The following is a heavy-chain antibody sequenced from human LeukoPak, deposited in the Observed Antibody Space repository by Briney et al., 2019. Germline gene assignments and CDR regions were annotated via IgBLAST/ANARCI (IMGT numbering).Heavy chain of an antibody. J-gene: IGHJ4*02. CDR1: GFTISSNY. CDR3: ARDWGYCSSTSCHLFDY. CDR2: VYIGGST. Sequence: GDSLRLSCAASGFTISSNYMSWVRQAPGKGLEWVSVVYIGGSTYYSDSVQGRFTIYRDISKNTLYLQMNSLRAEDTAVYYCARDWGYCSSTSCHLFDYWGQGTLVTVSP. V-gene: IGHV3-53*01. D-gene: IGHD2-2*01.